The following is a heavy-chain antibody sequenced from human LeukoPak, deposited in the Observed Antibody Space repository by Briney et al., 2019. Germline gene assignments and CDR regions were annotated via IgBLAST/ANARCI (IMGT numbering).Heavy chain of an antibody. CDR2: ISGDGGST. Sequence: GGSLRLSCAASGFTFDDYAMHWVRQAPGKGLEWVSLISGDGGSTYYADSVKGRFTISRDNSKNSLYLQMSSLRTEDTALYYCAKGSPPGIAAAGSTLWDYWGQGTLVTVSS. D-gene: IGHD6-13*01. CDR1: GFTFDDYA. V-gene: IGHV3-43*02. CDR3: AKGSPPGIAAAGSTLWDY. J-gene: IGHJ4*02.